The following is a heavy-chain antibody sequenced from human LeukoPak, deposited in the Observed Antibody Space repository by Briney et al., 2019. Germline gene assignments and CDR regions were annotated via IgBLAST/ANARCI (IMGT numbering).Heavy chain of an antibody. D-gene: IGHD3-16*01. V-gene: IGHV1-24*01. Sequence: ASVKVSCKVSGDTLSELSMHWVRQAPGKGLEWMGGFDPEDGEIYAQRFQGRVTMTEDTSTDTAYMELSSLRSEDTAVYYCVISRLRVWGNYPYLGHNWFDPWGQGTLVTVSS. J-gene: IGHJ5*02. CDR3: VISRLRVWGNYPYLGHNWFDP. CDR1: GDTLSELS. CDR2: FDPEDGE.